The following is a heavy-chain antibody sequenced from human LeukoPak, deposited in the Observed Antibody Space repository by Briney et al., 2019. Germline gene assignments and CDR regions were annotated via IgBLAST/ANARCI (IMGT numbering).Heavy chain of an antibody. D-gene: IGHD2-15*01. CDR3: AKDMGVGYCSGGSCPEYYYYYGMDV. CDR1: GFTFDDYA. V-gene: IGHV3-9*01. CDR2: ISWNSGSI. J-gene: IGHJ6*02. Sequence: GRSLRLSCAASGFTFDDYAMHWVRQAPGKGLEWVSGISWNSGSIGYADSVKSRFTISRDNAKNSLYLQMNSLRAEDTALYYCAKDMGVGYCSGGSCPEYYYYYGMDVWGQGTTVTVSS.